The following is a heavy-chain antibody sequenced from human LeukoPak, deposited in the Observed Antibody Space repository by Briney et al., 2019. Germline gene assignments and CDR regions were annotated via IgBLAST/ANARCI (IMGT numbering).Heavy chain of an antibody. D-gene: IGHD5-12*01. Sequence: SQTLSLTCAISGDSVSSNSAAWNWIRQSPSRGLEWLGRTYYRSKWYDDYAVSVKSRITINPDTSKNQFSLQLNSVTPEDTAVYYCARDRIVATSTGYYYGMDVWGQGTTVTVSS. CDR2: TYYRSKWYD. J-gene: IGHJ6*02. V-gene: IGHV6-1*01. CDR1: GDSVSSNSAA. CDR3: ARDRIVATSTGYYYGMDV.